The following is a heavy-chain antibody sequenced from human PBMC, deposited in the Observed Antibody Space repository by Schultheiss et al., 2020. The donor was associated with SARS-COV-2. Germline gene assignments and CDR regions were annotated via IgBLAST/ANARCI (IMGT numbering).Heavy chain of an antibody. CDR1: GFNFGSYW. D-gene: IGHD4-11*01. CDR3: VRDLPTAPELFDF. V-gene: IGHV3-74*01. J-gene: IGHJ4*02. Sequence: GGSLRLSCAASGFNFGSYWIHWVRQAPGKGLEWVSRINSDGGTTNYADSVKGRFTISRDNAKNTLYLQMNSLRAEDTAVYYCVRDLPTAPELFDFWGQGTLVTVSS. CDR2: INSDGGTT.